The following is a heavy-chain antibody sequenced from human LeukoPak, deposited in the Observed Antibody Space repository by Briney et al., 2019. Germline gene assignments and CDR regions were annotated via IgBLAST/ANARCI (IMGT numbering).Heavy chain of an antibody. J-gene: IGHJ6*03. Sequence: GGSLRLSCAASGFTFSDYYMSWIRQAPGKGLEWISYIGTSGSSIYYADSVKGRFTVSRDNAKKSLFLQMNSLRAEDTAVYYCARSLRVRGVPDYMDVWGKGTTVTISS. CDR1: GFTFSDYY. CDR2: IGTSGSSI. D-gene: IGHD3-10*01. CDR3: ARSLRVRGVPDYMDV. V-gene: IGHV3-11*01.